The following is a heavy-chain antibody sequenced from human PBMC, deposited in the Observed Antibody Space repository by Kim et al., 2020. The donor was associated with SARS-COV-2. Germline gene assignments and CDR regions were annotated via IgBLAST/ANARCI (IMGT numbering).Heavy chain of an antibody. CDR3: ECAGLNLIDD. Sequence: GGSLRLSCVVSEFTFSGHWMPWVRQAPGKGLEWVACLTTDGNDDFNVDSVTGRFTVSIDSAQTSHFLQIHSLRAENTDRYDCECAGLNLIDDWGQG. V-gene: IGHV3-7*01. D-gene: IGHD6-13*01. CDR2: LTTDGNDD. CDR1: EFTFSGHW. J-gene: IGHJ4*02.